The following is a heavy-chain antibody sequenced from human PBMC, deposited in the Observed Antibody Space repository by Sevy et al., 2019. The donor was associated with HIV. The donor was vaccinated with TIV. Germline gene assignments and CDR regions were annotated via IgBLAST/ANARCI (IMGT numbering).Heavy chain of an antibody. V-gene: IGHV3-15*01. CDR2: IKSKTDGGTT. CDR3: TTDIREGYGGNPDYLG. J-gene: IGHJ4*02. Sequence: GGSLRLSCAASGFTFSNAWMSWVRQAPGKGLEWVGRIKSKTDGGTTDYAAPVKGRFTISRDDSKNTLYLQMNSLKTEETAVYYCTTDIREGYGGNPDYLGWGQGTLVTVSS. CDR1: GFTFSNAW. D-gene: IGHD4-17*01.